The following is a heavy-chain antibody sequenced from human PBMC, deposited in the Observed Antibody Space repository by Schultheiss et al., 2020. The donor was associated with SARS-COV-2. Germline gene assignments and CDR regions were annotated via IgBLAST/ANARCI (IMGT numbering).Heavy chain of an antibody. Sequence: SETLSLTCTVSGGSISSYYWSWIRQPAGKGLEWIGEINHSGSTNYNPSLKSRVTISVDTSKNQFSLKLSSVTAADTAVYYCARDNCVGDCYAFDYWGQGTLVTVSS. V-gene: IGHV4-59*12. D-gene: IGHD2-21*02. CDR1: GGSISSYY. CDR2: INHSGST. J-gene: IGHJ4*02. CDR3: ARDNCVGDCYAFDY.